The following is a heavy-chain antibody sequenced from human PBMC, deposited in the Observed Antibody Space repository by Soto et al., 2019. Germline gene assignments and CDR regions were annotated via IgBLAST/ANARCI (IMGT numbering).Heavy chain of an antibody. D-gene: IGHD2-15*01. CDR2: MYSGGET. Sequence: GGSLRLSCEGSGFSVGISYMSWVRQVPGKGLEWVSIMYSGGETYYAASVKGRFTISRDNSNNTLYLQMNSLRAEDTAVYYCARVRYCSDNSCYSWFDYWGQGTLVTVSS. J-gene: IGHJ4*02. CDR3: ARVRYCSDNSCYSWFDY. CDR1: GFSVGISY. V-gene: IGHV3-66*01.